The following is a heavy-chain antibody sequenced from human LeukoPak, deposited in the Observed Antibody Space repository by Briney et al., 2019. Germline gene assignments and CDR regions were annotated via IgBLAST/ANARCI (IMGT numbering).Heavy chain of an antibody. D-gene: IGHD3-22*01. V-gene: IGHV4-30-4*01. Sequence: PSETLSLTCTVSGGSISSGDYYWSWIRQPPGKGLEWIGYIYYSGSTYYNPSLKSRVTISVDTSENQFSLKLSSVTAADTAVYYCARGLWYDSSGYLIPWGQGTLVTVSS. CDR1: GGSISSGDYY. J-gene: IGHJ5*02. CDR2: IYYSGST. CDR3: ARGLWYDSSGYLIP.